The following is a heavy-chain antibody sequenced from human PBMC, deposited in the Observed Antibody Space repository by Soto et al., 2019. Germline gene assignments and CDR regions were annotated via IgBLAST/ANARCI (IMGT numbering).Heavy chain of an antibody. CDR1: GFTFSGSA. CDR2: IRDKANSYAT. J-gene: IGHJ4*02. Sequence: EVQLVESGGGLVXPXXSLKLSCAASGFTFSGSAIHWVRQASGKGLEWVGRIRDKANSYATAYAASVKGRFTISRDDSKNTAYLQMNSLKTEDTAVYYCTRLYCGGDCSTDWGQGTLVTVSS. D-gene: IGHD2-21*02. V-gene: IGHV3-73*02. CDR3: TRLYCGGDCSTD.